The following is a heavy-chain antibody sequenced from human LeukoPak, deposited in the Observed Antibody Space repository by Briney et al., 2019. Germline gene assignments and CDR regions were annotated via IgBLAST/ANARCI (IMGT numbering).Heavy chain of an antibody. Sequence: PGRSLRLSCAASGFTFSNYAMHWVRQAPGKGLEWVAVISSDGSSKYYADSVKGRFTISRDNAKNSLYLQMNSLRAEDTAVYYCAELGITMVGGVWGKGTTVTISS. V-gene: IGHV3-30*04. CDR3: AELGITMVGGV. CDR1: GFTFSNYA. D-gene: IGHD3-10*02. J-gene: IGHJ6*04. CDR2: ISSDGSSK.